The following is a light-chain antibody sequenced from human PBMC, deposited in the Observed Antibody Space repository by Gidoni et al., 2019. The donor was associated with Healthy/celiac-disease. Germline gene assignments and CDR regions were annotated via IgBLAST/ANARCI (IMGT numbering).Light chain of an antibody. V-gene: IGKV4-1*01. J-gene: IGKJ1*01. CDR3: QQYYSTPWT. CDR1: QSVSYSSNDKNY. CDR2: WAS. Sequence: DIVMTQSPDSLAVSLGERATINCKASQSVSYSSNDKNYLAWYQQKAGQPPKLLIYWASNRESGVPDRFSGSGAGTDFTLTISSLQAEDVAVYYCQQYYSTPWTFGQGTKVEIK.